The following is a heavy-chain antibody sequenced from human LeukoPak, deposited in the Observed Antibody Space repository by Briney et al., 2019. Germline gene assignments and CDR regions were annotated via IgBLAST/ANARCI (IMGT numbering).Heavy chain of an antibody. Sequence: SETLSLTCTVSGGSISSSSYYWGWIRQPPGKGLEWIGSIYYSGSTNYNPSLKSRVTISVDTSKNQFSLKLSSVTAADTAVYYCAREVTNYFDYWGQGTLVTVSS. CDR3: AREVTNYFDY. CDR2: IYYSGST. J-gene: IGHJ4*02. CDR1: GGSISSSSYY. V-gene: IGHV4-39*07. D-gene: IGHD4-17*01.